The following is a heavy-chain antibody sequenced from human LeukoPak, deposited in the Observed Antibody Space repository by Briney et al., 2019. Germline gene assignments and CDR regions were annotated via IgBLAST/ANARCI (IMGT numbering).Heavy chain of an antibody. V-gene: IGHV4-59*08. CDR2: IYSSGHT. CDR1: GGSISNYY. Sequence: PSETLSPTCSVSGGSISNYYWSWIRQPPGKGLEWIGYIYSSGHTNYKPSLQSRVTLSVDTSKNQVSLKLTSVTAADTAVYYCARQPNYYYYMDVWGKGTTVTVSS. CDR3: ARQPNYYYYMDV. J-gene: IGHJ6*03.